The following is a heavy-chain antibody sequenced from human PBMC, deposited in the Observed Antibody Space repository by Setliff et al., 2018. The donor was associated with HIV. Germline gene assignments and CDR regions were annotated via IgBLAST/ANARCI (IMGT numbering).Heavy chain of an antibody. D-gene: IGHD3-10*01. J-gene: IGHJ4*02. CDR1: GDSMRTNY. Sequence: SETLSLTCSVSGDSMRTNYWTWIRQSPGKGLEWIGHVDYSGSSTYNPSLNSRATLSIDTSKSQFSLRLSSVTAADTALYYCARRSTVARGVDCFDLWGQGTQVTVSS. V-gene: IGHV4-59*08. CDR2: VDYSGSS. CDR3: ARRSTVARGVDCFDL.